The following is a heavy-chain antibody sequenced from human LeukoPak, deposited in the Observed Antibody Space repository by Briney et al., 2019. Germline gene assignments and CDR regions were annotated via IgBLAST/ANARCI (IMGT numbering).Heavy chain of an antibody. V-gene: IGHV5-51*01. CDR1: GYSFSTYW. D-gene: IGHD4-17*01. CDR3: ARTGDYDNWFDP. J-gene: IGHJ5*02. Sequence: GESLKISCKGSGYSFSTYWIGWVRQLPGKGLEWMGIIYPGDSDIRYSPSFQGQVTISVDKSINTAYLQWSSLKASDTAMYYCARTGDYDNWFDPWGQGTLVTVSS. CDR2: IYPGDSDI.